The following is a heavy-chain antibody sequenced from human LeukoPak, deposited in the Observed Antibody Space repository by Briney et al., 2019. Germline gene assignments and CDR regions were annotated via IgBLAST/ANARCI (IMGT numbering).Heavy chain of an antibody. CDR2: IRSSSSDI. CDR3: ARVRSGSLDY. CDR1: GFTFSSYS. J-gene: IGHJ4*02. V-gene: IGHV3-21*01. Sequence: PGGSLRLSCAASGFTFSSYSMNGVRQAPGKGREWVSFIRSSSSDIYYADSVKGRFTISRDNAKNSLYLQMDSLRAEDTAVYYCARVRSGSLDYWGQGTLVTVSS. D-gene: IGHD1-26*01.